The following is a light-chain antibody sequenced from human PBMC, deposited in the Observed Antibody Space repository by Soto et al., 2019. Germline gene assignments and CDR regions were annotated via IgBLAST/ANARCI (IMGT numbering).Light chain of an antibody. V-gene: IGKV3-15*01. CDR2: GAS. J-gene: IGKJ5*01. CDR3: QQYNNWPPIT. CDR1: QSVGSN. Sequence: EVVMTQSPGTLSLSPVEIATLSCSASQSVGSNLAWYQQKPGQAPRLLIFGASSRATGVPARFSGSGSGTEFTLTISSLQSEDFAVYYCQQYNNWPPITFGQGTRLEI.